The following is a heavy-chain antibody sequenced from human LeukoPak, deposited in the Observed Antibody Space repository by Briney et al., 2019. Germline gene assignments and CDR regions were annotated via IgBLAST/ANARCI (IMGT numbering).Heavy chain of an antibody. CDR3: TRNSGSYFDY. CDR1: GFTFSNYW. V-gene: IGHV3-74*01. D-gene: IGHD1-26*01. CDR2: INSDGSTT. Sequence: GGSLRLSCAASGFTFSNYWMHWVRHAPGKGLVWVSRINSDGSTTSYADSVKGRFTISRDNAKNTLYLQMNSLRAEDTALYYCTRNSGSYFDYWGQGALVTVSS. J-gene: IGHJ4*02.